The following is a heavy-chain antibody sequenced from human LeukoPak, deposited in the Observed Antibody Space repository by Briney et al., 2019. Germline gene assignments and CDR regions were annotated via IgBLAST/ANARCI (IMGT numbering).Heavy chain of an antibody. D-gene: IGHD3-10*01. J-gene: IGHJ4*02. V-gene: IGHV3-48*02. CDR2: ITSSSSSI. Sequence: GGSLRLSCVGSGYDFKRYSMNWVRQAPGKGLEWISYITSSSSSIFYAASVRGRFTISRDIAMNSMYLQMNSLRDEDTAVYYCTRGGSYSEKWGQGSLVTVTS. CDR3: TRGGSYSEK. CDR1: GYDFKRYS.